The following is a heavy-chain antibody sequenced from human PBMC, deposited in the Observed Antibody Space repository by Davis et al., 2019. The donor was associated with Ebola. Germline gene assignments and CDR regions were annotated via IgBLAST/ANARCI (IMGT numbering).Heavy chain of an antibody. CDR3: ARVGGIKGDV. V-gene: IGHV3-21*01. J-gene: IGHJ6*02. CDR1: GFTSTTYT. Sequence: GGSLRPSCAASGFTSTTYTMNWVRQLPGKRPEWVASIDADNSYIYYAASVKGRFTISRDNATNSLYLQMNSLRAADTAVYYCARVGGIKGDVWGQGTTVTVSS. CDR2: IDADNSYI. D-gene: IGHD3-10*01.